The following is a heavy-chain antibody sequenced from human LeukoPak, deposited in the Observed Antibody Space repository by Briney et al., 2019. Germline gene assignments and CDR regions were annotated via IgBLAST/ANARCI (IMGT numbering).Heavy chain of an antibody. V-gene: IGHV3-48*04. D-gene: IGHD2-2*01. CDR3: ASGVVVPAASEDFDY. J-gene: IGHJ4*02. CDR1: GFTFSNYP. Sequence: PGGSLRLSCAASGFTFSNYPMNWVRQAPGKGREWVSYIGSGGSPIYYADSVRGRFSISRDNAKNSLYLQMSSLRAEDTAVYYCASGVVVPAASEDFDYWGQGTLVTVSS. CDR2: IGSGGSPI.